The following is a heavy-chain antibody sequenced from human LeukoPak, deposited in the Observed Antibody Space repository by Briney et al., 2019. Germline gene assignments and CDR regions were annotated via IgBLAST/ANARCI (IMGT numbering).Heavy chain of an antibody. CDR1: GVTVSSNY. J-gene: IGHJ4*02. V-gene: IGHV3-53*01. D-gene: IGHD5-12*01. Sequence: PGGSLRLSCAASGVTVSSNYMSWVRQAPGEGLEWVSVIYSGGSTNYADSVKGRFTISRDNSKNTLYLQMNSLRAEDTAVYYCAISGYDVYYFDYWGQGTLVTVSS. CDR2: IYSGGST. CDR3: AISGYDVYYFDY.